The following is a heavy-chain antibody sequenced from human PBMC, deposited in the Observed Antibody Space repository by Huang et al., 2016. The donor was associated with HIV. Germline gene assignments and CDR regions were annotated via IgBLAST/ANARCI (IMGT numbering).Heavy chain of an antibody. CDR1: GGTFSSYA. V-gene: IGHV1-69*01. J-gene: IGHJ5*02. Sequence: QVQLVQSGAEVKKPGSSVRVSCEAFGGTFSSYAINWVRRAPGQGLEWMGGIIPILGTPNNAQKVQCGVTITADESTSTAYMERSSLRSDDTAVYYCARDRKYDNAWYWFDPWGQGTLVTISS. CDR2: IIPILGTP. CDR3: ARDRKYDNAWYWFDP. D-gene: IGHD1-1*01.